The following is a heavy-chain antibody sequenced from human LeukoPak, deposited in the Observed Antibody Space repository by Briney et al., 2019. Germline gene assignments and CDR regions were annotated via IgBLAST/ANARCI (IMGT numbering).Heavy chain of an antibody. V-gene: IGHV4-34*01. CDR1: GGSFSGYY. CDR3: ARWRSKLRLSRFDY. D-gene: IGHD5-12*01. J-gene: IGHJ4*02. Sequence: SETLSLTCAVYGGSFSGYYWSWIRQPPGKGLEWIGEINHSGSTNYNPSLKSRVTISVDTSKNQFSLKLSSVTAADTAVYYCARWRSKLRLSRFDYWGQGTLVTVSS. CDR2: INHSGST.